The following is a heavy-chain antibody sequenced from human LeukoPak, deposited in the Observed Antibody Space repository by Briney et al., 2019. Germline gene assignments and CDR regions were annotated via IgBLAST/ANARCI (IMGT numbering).Heavy chain of an antibody. Sequence: GASVKVSCKASGGTFSSYAISWVRQAPGQRLEWMGWINAGNGNTKYSQKFQGRVTVTRDTSASTAYMELSSLRSEDTAVYYCARDPVGIAVAFLDYWGQGTLVTVSS. CDR3: ARDPVGIAVAFLDY. CDR2: INAGNGNT. CDR1: GGTFSSYA. J-gene: IGHJ4*02. V-gene: IGHV1-3*01. D-gene: IGHD6-19*01.